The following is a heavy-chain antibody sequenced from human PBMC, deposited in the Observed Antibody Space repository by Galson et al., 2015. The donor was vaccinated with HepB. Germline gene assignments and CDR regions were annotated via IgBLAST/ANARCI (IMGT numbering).Heavy chain of an antibody. CDR3: ARIRGWGDAFDM. Sequence: PALVKPTQTLTLTCTFSGFSLTTSGVRVGWIRQPPGKALEWVARIDWDDEKFYTPSLKIRLTISKDTSKNQVVLKMTNMDPVDTATYYCARIRGWGDAFDMWGQGTRVTVSS. V-gene: IGHV2-70*04. D-gene: IGHD6-19*01. J-gene: IGHJ3*02. CDR1: GFSLTTSGVR. CDR2: IDWDDEK.